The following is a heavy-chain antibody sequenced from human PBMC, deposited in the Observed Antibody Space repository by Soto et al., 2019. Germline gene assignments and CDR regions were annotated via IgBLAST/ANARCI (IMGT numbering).Heavy chain of an antibody. CDR3: ARDVVRSTAGDS. V-gene: IGHV1-69*01. Sequence: QLQLVQSGTEVKETGSSVKVSCKASGGTFSTSSFVWVRQGPGQGLEWMGGIIPIFTRTNFAQKFQGRVTVSADESTRTTYMELRSLTSEETAIYYCARDVVRSTAGDSWGQGTLVTVSS. J-gene: IGHJ4*02. CDR1: GGTFSTSS. D-gene: IGHD2-15*01. CDR2: IIPIFTRT.